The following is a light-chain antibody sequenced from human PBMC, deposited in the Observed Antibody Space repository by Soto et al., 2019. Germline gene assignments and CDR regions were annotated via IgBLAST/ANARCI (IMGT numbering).Light chain of an antibody. Sequence: EIVLTQSPATLSVSPGVGVTLSWRASQSISSSYLAWYQQKPGQAPRLLIYGASRRATGIPDRFSGRESGTDFTLTITTLEPEDFAVYYCQQYDKWPRTFGQGTKVDIK. CDR3: QQYDKWPRT. CDR2: GAS. V-gene: IGKV3-20*01. CDR1: QSISSSY. J-gene: IGKJ1*01.